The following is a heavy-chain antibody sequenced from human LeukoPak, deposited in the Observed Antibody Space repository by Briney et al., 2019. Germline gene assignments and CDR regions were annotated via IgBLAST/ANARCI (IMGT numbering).Heavy chain of an antibody. CDR1: GFTFSGSV. J-gene: IGHJ4*02. CDR3: TIGVY. CDR2: IRCKADNDAT. Sequence: PGGSLRLSCAASGFTFSGSVLLWVRQASGRGLEWVGRIRCKADNDATAYAASVKGRFTISRDDSRNTAYLQMNSLKTEDTAMYYCTIGVYWGQGTLVTVSS. V-gene: IGHV3-73*01.